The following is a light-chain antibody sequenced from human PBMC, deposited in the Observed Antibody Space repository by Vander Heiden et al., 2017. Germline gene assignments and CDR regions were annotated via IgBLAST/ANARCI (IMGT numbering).Light chain of an antibody. J-gene: IGLJ2*01. Sequence: ALPQPPPPAGSPRQSGTTSSTGASSDVGDYNSVTWYKQQPGKAPKLIIYDFTTRPARVPDRFSGSKSGNTASLTVSGLQAEDEAVYYCSSYSGSVIFGGGTRLTVL. CDR3: SSYSGSVI. V-gene: IGLV2-8*01. CDR1: SSDVGDYNS. CDR2: DFT.